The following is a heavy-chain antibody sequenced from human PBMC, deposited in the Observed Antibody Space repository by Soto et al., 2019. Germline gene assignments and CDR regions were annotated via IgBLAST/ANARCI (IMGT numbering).Heavy chain of an antibody. V-gene: IGHV3-23*01. J-gene: IGHJ6*02. Sequence: LRLSCAASGVTFSSYAMIWVRQAPLKGLEWVSAISGSGGSTYYADSVKGRFTISRDNSKNTLYLQMNSLRAEDTAVYYCAKGADQLLSLGGTDVWGQGTTVTVSS. CDR3: AKGADQLLSLGGTDV. D-gene: IGHD2-2*01. CDR2: ISGSGGST. CDR1: GVTFSSYA.